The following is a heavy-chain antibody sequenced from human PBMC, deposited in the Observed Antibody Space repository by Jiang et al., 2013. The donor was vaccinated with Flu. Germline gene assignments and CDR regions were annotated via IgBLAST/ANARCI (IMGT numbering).Heavy chain of an antibody. Sequence: GLVKPSGTLSLTCAVSGGSISSGGYYWSWIRQHPGKGLEWIGYIYYSGSTYYNPSLKSRVTISVDTSKNQFSLKLSSVTAADTAVYYCARAWGDSGPTYNWFDPWGQGTLVTVSS. J-gene: IGHJ5*02. V-gene: IGHV4-31*11. CDR1: GGSISSGGYY. CDR3: ARAWGDSGPTYNWFDP. CDR2: IYYSGST. D-gene: IGHD3-16*01.